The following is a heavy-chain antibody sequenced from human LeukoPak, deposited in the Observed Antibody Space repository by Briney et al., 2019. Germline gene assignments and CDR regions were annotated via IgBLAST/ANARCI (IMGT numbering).Heavy chain of an antibody. D-gene: IGHD1-26*01. CDR2: ISSSSSYI. V-gene: IGHV3-21*01. J-gene: IGHJ4*02. Sequence: GRSLRLSCAASGFTFSSYGMHWVRQAPGKGLEWVSSISSSSSYIYYADSVKGRFTISRDNAKNSLYLQMNSLRAEDTAVYYCARELGGSSFYDYWGQGTLVTVSS. CDR3: ARELGGSSFYDY. CDR1: GFTFSSYG.